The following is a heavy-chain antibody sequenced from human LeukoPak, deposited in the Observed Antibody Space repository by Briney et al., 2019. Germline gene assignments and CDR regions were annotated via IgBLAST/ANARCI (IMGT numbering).Heavy chain of an antibody. CDR3: AKAGRSSSSLMDV. J-gene: IGHJ6*04. V-gene: IGHV3-30*02. D-gene: IGHD6-6*01. Sequence: PGRSLRLSCAASGFTFSSYGMHWVRQAPGKGLEWVAFIRYDGSNKYYADSVKGRFTISRDNSKNTLYLQMNSLRAEDTAVYYCAKAGRSSSSLMDVWGKGTTVTVSS. CDR1: GFTFSSYG. CDR2: IRYDGSNK.